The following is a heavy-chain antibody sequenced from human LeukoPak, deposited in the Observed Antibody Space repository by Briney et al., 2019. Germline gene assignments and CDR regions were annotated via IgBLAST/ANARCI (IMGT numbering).Heavy chain of an antibody. V-gene: IGHV5-51*01. CDR1: GYSFTSYW. J-gene: IGHJ6*02. Sequence: GESLKISCKGSGYSFTSYWIGWVRQTPGKGQEWMGIIYPGDSDTRYSPSFEGQVTISADKSISTAYLQWSSLKASDTAMYYCARHEGYCSSTSCYYYYYGMDVWGQGTTVTVSS. D-gene: IGHD2-2*01. CDR2: IYPGDSDT. CDR3: ARHEGYCSSTSCYYYYYGMDV.